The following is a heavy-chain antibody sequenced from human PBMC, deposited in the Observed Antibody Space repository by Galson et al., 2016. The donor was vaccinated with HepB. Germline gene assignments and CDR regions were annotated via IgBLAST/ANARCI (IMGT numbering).Heavy chain of an antibody. V-gene: IGHV3-53*01. CDR3: ARDVRFQGSAPYMDV. CDR1: GFTVSSNY. CDR2: IYIGGST. D-gene: IGHD2-21*01. Sequence: SLRLSCAASGFTVSSNYMSWVRQAPGKGLEWVSVIYIGGSTYYADSVKGRFTISRDNSKNTVYRQMNSLNAEDKAVDYCARDVRFQGSAPYMDVWGKGTTVTVSS. J-gene: IGHJ6*03.